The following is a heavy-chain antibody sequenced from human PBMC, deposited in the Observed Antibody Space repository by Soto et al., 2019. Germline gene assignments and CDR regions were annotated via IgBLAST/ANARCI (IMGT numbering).Heavy chain of an antibody. CDR2: IYYSGST. Sequence: PSETLSLTCTVSGGSISSGDYYWSWIRQPPGKGLEWIGYIYYSGSTYYNPSLKSRVTISVDTSKNQFSLKLSSVTAADTAVYYCARSIGTTFYLDYWGQGTLVTVSS. J-gene: IGHJ4*02. CDR3: ARSIGTTFYLDY. D-gene: IGHD1-7*01. CDR1: GGSISSGDYY. V-gene: IGHV4-30-4*01.